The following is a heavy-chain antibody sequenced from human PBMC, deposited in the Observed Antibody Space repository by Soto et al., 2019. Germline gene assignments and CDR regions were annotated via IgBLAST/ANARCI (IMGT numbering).Heavy chain of an antibody. CDR2: ISSSSSYI. Sequence: EVQLVESGGGLVKPGGSLRLSCATSGFTFSSYSMNWVRQAPGKGLEWVSSISSSSSYIYYADSVKGRFTISRDNAKNSLYRQMNSLIAEDTAVYYCARDPVGWSSGWYLNWFDPWGQGTLVTVSS. CDR1: GFTFSSYS. V-gene: IGHV3-21*01. CDR3: ARDPVGWSSGWYLNWFDP. J-gene: IGHJ5*02. D-gene: IGHD6-19*01.